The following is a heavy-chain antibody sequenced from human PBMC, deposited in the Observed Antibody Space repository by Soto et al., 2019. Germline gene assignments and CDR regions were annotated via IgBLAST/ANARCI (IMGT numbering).Heavy chain of an antibody. D-gene: IGHD1-1*01. J-gene: IGHJ4*02. V-gene: IGHV3-23*01. CDR2: ISGSGGST. CDR3: ANPGTWPPRRFDY. Sequence: EVQLLESGGGLVQPGGSLRLSCAASEFSFSTYAMSWVRQAPGKGLEWVSAISGSGGSTYYADSVKGRFTISRDNPKNTMYLQMNSLRAEDTPVYYCANPGTWPPRRFDYWGQGTLVTVSS. CDR1: EFSFSTYA.